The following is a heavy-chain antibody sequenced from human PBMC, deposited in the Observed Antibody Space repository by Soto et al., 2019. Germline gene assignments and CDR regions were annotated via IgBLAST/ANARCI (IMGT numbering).Heavy chain of an antibody. CDR3: ARDSEVDFGVVFRPLDY. V-gene: IGHV3-21*02. CDR1: GFPFTSHG. Sequence: EVQLVESGGGLVKPGGSLRLSCAASGFPFTSHGFNWVRQAPGKGLEWVSSISTRSTYIYYADSVRGRFTFSRDNAKNSLFLQMNSLRVEDTAVYYCARDSEVDFGVVFRPLDYWGQGTLVTVSS. CDR2: ISTRSTYI. D-gene: IGHD3-3*01. J-gene: IGHJ4*02.